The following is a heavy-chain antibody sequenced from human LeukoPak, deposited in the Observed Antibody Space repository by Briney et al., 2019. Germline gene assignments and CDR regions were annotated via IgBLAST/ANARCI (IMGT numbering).Heavy chain of an antibody. D-gene: IGHD6-13*01. CDR3: AKISTPIPAAGAMDN. Sequence: GRSLRLSCAASGFTFRSYAMSWVRQAPGQGLECFSSISGGGGGTYYANSVKGRFTISRDNSKSTLYLQMNGLRAEDTAVYYCAKISTPIPAAGAMDNWGQGTLVTVSS. V-gene: IGHV3-23*01. J-gene: IGHJ4*02. CDR2: ISGGGGGT. CDR1: GFTFRSYA.